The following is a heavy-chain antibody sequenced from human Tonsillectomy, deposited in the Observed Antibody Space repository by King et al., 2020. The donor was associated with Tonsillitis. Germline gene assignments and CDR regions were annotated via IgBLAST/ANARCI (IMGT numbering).Heavy chain of an antibody. CDR2: ISGSGIST. CDR1: GFTFSSYA. D-gene: IGHD3-3*01. Sequence: VQLVQSGGGLVQPGGSLRLSCAASGFTFSSYAMSWVRQAPGKGLEWVSSISGSGISTYYADSVKGRFTISRDNSKNTLYLQMNSLRAEDTAVYYCASRPGSDFWSGYDYWGQGTLVTVSS. V-gene: IGHV3-23*04. CDR3: ASRPGSDFWSGYDY. J-gene: IGHJ4*02.